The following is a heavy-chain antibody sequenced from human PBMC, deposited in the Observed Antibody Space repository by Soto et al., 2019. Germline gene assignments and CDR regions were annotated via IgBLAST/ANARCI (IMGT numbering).Heavy chain of an antibody. D-gene: IGHD2-15*01. V-gene: IGHV3-49*03. CDR3: AKYTYTSRYSFFGMDV. J-gene: IGHJ6*02. CDR2: IRSKAYGVTT. CDR1: GFTFSDYA. Sequence: VQLVESGGGVVQPGRSLRLSCTTSGFTFSDYAISWFRQTPGKGLEWVGVIRSKAYGVTTDYAASVKGRFAISRDDSKSTAYLQMNSVTTEDTAVYFCAKYTYTSRYSFFGMDVWGHGTTVTVSS.